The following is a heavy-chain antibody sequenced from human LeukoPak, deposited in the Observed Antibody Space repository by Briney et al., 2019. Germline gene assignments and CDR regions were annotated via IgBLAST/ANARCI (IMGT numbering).Heavy chain of an antibody. CDR3: ARFGVTGYSSSWYNSHLTYYCGMDV. D-gene: IGHD6-13*01. CDR1: GGSFSGYY. V-gene: IGHV4-34*01. CDR2: INYSGST. Sequence: SETLSLTCAVYGGSFSGYYWSWIRQPPGKGLEWIGEINYSGSTNYNPSLKSRVTISVDTSKNQFSLKLSSVTAADTAVYYCARFGVTGYSSSWYNSHLTYYCGMDVWGQGTTVTVSS. J-gene: IGHJ6*02.